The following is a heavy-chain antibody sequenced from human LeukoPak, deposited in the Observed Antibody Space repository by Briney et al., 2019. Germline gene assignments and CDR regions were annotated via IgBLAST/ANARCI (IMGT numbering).Heavy chain of an antibody. J-gene: IGHJ4*02. CDR2: ISDSGDTT. V-gene: IGHV3-23*01. Sequence: SGGSLRLSCAASGFAFRSQAMGWVRQAPGKGLEWVSVISDSGDTTYYADSVKGRFTISRDNSKNTLYLQMNSLRAEDTAIYYCAKDARRSDGWYFFDHWGQGALVTVSS. D-gene: IGHD6-19*01. CDR3: AKDARRSDGWYFFDH. CDR1: GFAFRSQA.